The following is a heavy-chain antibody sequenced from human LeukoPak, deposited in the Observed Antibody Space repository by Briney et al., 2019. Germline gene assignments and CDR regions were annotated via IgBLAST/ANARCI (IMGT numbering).Heavy chain of an antibody. CDR2: ILNDGTWE. D-gene: IGHD3-16*01. V-gene: IGHV3-30*02. CDR3: VKGGSISHNWFDS. Sequence: PGGSLRLSCAASGFTYSDYGMHWDRQAPGRGPEWVAFILNDGTWEYYPDSVKGRLTISRDNSRNTLYLQMNSVRLEDTAIYYCVKGGSISHNWFDSWGQGTLVTVSS. J-gene: IGHJ5*01. CDR1: GFTYSDYG.